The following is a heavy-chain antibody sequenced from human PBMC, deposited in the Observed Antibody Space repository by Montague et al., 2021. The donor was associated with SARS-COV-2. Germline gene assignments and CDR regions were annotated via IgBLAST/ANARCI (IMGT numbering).Heavy chain of an antibody. CDR1: GGSISSYY. J-gene: IGHJ4*02. CDR3: ARQMGQSSIFGVVIQYYFDY. V-gene: IGHV4-59*08. Sequence: SETLSLTCTVSGGSISSYYWSWIRQPPGKGLEWIGYIYYSGSTNYNPSLKSRVTISVDTSKNQFSLKLSSVTAADTAVYYCARQMGQSSIFGVVIQYYFDYWGQGTPVTVSS. CDR2: IYYSGST. D-gene: IGHD3-3*01.